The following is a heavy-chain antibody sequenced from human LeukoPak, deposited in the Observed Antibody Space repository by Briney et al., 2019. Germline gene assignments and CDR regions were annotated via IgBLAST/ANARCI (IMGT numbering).Heavy chain of an antibody. J-gene: IGHJ4*02. CDR1: GFTFSAYA. CDR2: ISGSGGTT. D-gene: IGHD6-13*01. CDR3: ARGQPRSHGSSYYFDY. Sequence: GGSLRLSCAASGFTFSAYAMAWVRQAPGKGLEWVSTISGSGGTTYSADSVKGRFTISRDNSKNSLYLQMNSLRAEDTAVYYCARGQPRSHGSSYYFDYWGQGTLVTVSS. V-gene: IGHV3-23*01.